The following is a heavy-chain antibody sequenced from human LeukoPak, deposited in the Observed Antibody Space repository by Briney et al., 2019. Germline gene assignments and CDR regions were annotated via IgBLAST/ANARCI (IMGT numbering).Heavy chain of an antibody. CDR3: ARVNVDIVATITGGYYYFDY. D-gene: IGHD5-12*01. J-gene: IGHJ4*02. CDR1: GGSISSYY. V-gene: IGHV4-59*01. CDR2: IYHSGST. Sequence: SETLSLTCTVSGGSISSYYWSWIRQPPGKGLEWIGYIYHSGSTNYNPSLKSRVTISVDTSKNQFSLKLSSVTAADTAVYYCARVNVDIVATITGGYYYFDYWGQGTLVTVSS.